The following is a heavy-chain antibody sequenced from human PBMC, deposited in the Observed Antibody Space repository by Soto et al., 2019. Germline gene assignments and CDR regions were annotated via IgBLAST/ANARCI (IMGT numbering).Heavy chain of an antibody. CDR1: GGSISSGGYY. CDR2: IYYSGST. Sequence: SETLSLTCTVSGGSISSGGYYWSWIRQHPGKGLEWIGYIYYSGSTYYNPSLKSRVTISVDTSKNQFSLKLSSVTAADTAVYYCAREALEDSNWFDPWGQGTLVTVSS. V-gene: IGHV4-31*03. J-gene: IGHJ5*02. CDR3: AREALEDSNWFDP.